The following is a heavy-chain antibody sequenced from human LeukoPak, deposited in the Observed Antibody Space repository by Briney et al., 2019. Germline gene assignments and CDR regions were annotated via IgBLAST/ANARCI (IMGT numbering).Heavy chain of an antibody. J-gene: IGHJ6*03. V-gene: IGHV4-30-4*07. D-gene: IGHD3-3*02. CDR1: GGSIGSGAYS. CDR2: IYYSDTS. CDR3: ARAFYPGYYSYMAV. Sequence: SETLSLTCAVSGGSIGSGAYSWSWIRQPPGKRLEWIGYIYYSDTSYYNPSLKSRVTISVDTSKNQFSLKLRSVTAADTAVYYCARAFYPGYYSYMAVWGKGTTVTVSS.